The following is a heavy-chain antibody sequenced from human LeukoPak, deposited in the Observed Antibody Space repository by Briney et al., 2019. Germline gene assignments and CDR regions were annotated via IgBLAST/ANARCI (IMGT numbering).Heavy chain of an antibody. Sequence: NAGGSLRLSCAASGFTFSSYSMNWVRQAPGKGLEWVSSISSSSSYIYYADSVKGRFTISRDNAKNSLCLQMNSLGAEDTAVYYCARELSRITMVRGVTLDYWGQGTLVTVSS. CDR1: GFTFSSYS. V-gene: IGHV3-21*01. J-gene: IGHJ4*02. D-gene: IGHD3-10*01. CDR2: ISSSSSYI. CDR3: ARELSRITMVRGVTLDY.